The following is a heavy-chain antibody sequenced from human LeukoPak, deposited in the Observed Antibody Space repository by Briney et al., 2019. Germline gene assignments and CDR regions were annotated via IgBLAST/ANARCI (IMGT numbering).Heavy chain of an antibody. D-gene: IGHD1-26*01. Sequence: ASVKVSCKASGYTFTSYYMHWVRQAPGQGLEWMGIINPSGGSTSYAQKFQGRVTMTRDTSTSTVYMELSSLRSEDTAVYYCARGGIVGATIDWFDPWGQGTLVTVSS. CDR1: GYTFTSYY. CDR3: ARGGIVGATIDWFDP. V-gene: IGHV1-46*01. CDR2: INPSGGST. J-gene: IGHJ5*02.